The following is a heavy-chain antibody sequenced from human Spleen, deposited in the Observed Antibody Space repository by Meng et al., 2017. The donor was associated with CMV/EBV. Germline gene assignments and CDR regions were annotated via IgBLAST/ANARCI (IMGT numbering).Heavy chain of an antibody. V-gene: IGHV3-53*01. CDR3: ARVGWGQQHWYFDL. D-gene: IGHD3-16*01. J-gene: IGHJ2*01. Sequence: SGAASGFTVRSNYMNWVRQAPGKGLEWVSVIDSGGGTYYADSVKGRFTISRDNSKSTLYLQMNSLRVEDTAVYYCARVGWGQQHWYFDLWGRGTLVTVS. CDR1: GFTVRSNY. CDR2: IDSGGGT.